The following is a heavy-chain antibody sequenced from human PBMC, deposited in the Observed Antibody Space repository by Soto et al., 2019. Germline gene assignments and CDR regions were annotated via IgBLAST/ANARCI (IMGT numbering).Heavy chain of an antibody. CDR3: AVLSYPYDY. CDR2: ISGSGGST. CDR1: GFTFSSYA. Sequence: LSCAASGFTFSSYAMSWVRQAPGKGLECVSAISGSGGSTYYADSVKGWFTISRDNAKNTLYLQMNSLRAEDTAVYYCAVLSYPYDYWGQGTLVTVSS. J-gene: IGHJ4*02. D-gene: IGHD1-26*01. V-gene: IGHV3-23*01.